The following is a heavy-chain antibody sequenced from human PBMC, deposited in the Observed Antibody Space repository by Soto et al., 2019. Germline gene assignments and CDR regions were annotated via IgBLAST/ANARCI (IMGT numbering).Heavy chain of an antibody. CDR1: GGSISSYY. D-gene: IGHD3-9*01. V-gene: IGHV4-59*01. Sequence: SETLSLTCTVSGGSISSYYWSWIRQPPGKGLEWIGYIYYSGSTNYNPSLKSRVTISVDTSKNQFSLKLSSVTAADTAVYYCARSDILTGYHPPTYYYYGIDVWGQGTTVTVS. J-gene: IGHJ6*02. CDR3: ARSDILTGYHPPTYYYYGIDV. CDR2: IYYSGST.